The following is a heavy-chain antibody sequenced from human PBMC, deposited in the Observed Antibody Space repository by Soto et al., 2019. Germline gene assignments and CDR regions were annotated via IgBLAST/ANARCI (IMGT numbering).Heavy chain of an antibody. Sequence: QVQLVESGGGVVQPGRSLRLSCAASGFTFSSYGMHWVRQAPGKGLEWVAVISYDGSNKYYADSVKGRFTISRDNSKNTLYLQMNSLRAEDTAVYYCAKGRLGYCSGGSCYGLDYWGQGTLVTVSS. D-gene: IGHD2-15*01. J-gene: IGHJ4*02. CDR3: AKGRLGYCSGGSCYGLDY. CDR1: GFTFSSYG. V-gene: IGHV3-30*18. CDR2: ISYDGSNK.